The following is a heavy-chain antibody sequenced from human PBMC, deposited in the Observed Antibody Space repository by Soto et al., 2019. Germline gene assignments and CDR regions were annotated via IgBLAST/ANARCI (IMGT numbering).Heavy chain of an antibody. D-gene: IGHD6-19*01. Sequence: EVQLLESGGGLVQRGGSLRLSCAASGFTFSSYAMSWVRQAPGKGLEWVSVISGSGGSTYYADSVKGRFTISRDNSKNTLYLQMNSLRAEDTAVYYCSRRSSGWYFDYWGQGTLVTVSS. CDR1: GFTFSSYA. J-gene: IGHJ4*02. CDR2: ISGSGGST. CDR3: SRRSSGWYFDY. V-gene: IGHV3-23*01.